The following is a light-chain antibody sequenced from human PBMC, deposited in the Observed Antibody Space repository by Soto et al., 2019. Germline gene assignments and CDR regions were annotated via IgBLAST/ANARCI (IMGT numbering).Light chain of an antibody. V-gene: IGLV2-14*03. CDR2: DVS. J-gene: IGLJ1*01. Sequence: QSALTQPASVSGSPGQSITISCTGTSSXXCVYNYVSWYQHHPGKAPKLIIFDVSNRPSGVSNPFSGSKSGNTASLTISGLQPEDEADYYCSSYTTSNTRQIAFGTGTKV. CDR3: SSYTTSNTRQIA. CDR1: SSXXCVYNY.